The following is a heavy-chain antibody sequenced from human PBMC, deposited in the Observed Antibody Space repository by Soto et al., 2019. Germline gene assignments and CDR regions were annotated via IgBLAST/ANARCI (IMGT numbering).Heavy chain of an antibody. CDR1: LDSFSSTDYY. Sequence: TLSLTCTVSLDSFSSTDYYWGWIRQPPGKGLEWIGSIYHSGSTFYNPSLQSRVTMSVDTSVKQFSLRLKSVTAADTGVYYCARLHGGIFEPSYYWSQGTPVTVS. CDR3: ARLHGGIFEPSYY. D-gene: IGHD3-3*02. CDR2: IYHSGST. V-gene: IGHV4-39*01. J-gene: IGHJ4*01.